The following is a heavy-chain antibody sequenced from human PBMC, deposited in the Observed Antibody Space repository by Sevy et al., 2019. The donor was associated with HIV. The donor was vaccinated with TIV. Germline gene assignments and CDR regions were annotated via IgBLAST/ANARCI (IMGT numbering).Heavy chain of an antibody. CDR1: GFTFSSYA. D-gene: IGHD3-22*01. J-gene: IGHJ6*02. V-gene: IGHV3-66*01. CDR2: IDSGGST. CDR3: ARDRYYDASGYYYYYYGMDV. Sequence: GGSLRLSCAASGFTFSSYAMSWVRQAPGKGLEWVSVIDSGGSTYYGDSVKGRFTISRENSRNTLYLQMNSLRAEDTAVYYCARDRYYDASGYYYYYYGMDVWGQGTTVTVSS.